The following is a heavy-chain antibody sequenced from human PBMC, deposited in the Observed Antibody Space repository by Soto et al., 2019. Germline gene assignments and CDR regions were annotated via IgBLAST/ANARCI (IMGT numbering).Heavy chain of an antibody. J-gene: IGHJ4*02. CDR2: IIAIGGST. CDR1: GFDFSGYA. D-gene: IGHD4-17*01. Sequence: EVHLLESGGDSVQPGGSLRLSCVASGFDFSGYAMTWVRQAPGKGLEWVSAIIAIGGSTYYTDSVRGRFTISTDNSKNTLYLQMNHLTPEHTAIYYCAKDWQGTSSVTSDYWGQGTLVTVSS. CDR3: AKDWQGTSSVTSDY. V-gene: IGHV3-23*01.